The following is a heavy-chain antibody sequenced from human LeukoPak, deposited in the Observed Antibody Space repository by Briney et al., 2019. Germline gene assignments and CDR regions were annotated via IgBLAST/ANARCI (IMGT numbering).Heavy chain of an antibody. J-gene: IGHJ6*03. D-gene: IGHD3-22*01. CDR3: ARANYYGSSGYNGDPYYYYYYYMDV. CDR2: IYYSGST. V-gene: IGHV4-59*01. Sequence: SETLSLTCAVSGYSISSYYWSWIRQPPGKGLEWIGYIYYSGSTNYNPSLKSRVTISVDTSKNQFSLKLSSVTAADTAVYYCARANYYGSSGYNGDPYYYYYYYMDVWGKGTTVTVSS. CDR1: GYSISSYY.